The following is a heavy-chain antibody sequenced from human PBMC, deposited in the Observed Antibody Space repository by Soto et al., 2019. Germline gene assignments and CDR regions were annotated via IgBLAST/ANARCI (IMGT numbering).Heavy chain of an antibody. V-gene: IGHV1-2*02. CDR2: INPNRGGT. CDR3: ARWESGYSGYDPGY. CDR1: GYTFTGYY. Sequence: VASVKVSCKASGYTFTGYYMHWVRQAPGQGLEWMGWINPNRGGTNYAQKFQGRVTMTRDTSISTAYMELSRLRSDDTAVYYCARWESGYSGYDPGYWGQGTRVTVSS. J-gene: IGHJ4*02. D-gene: IGHD5-12*01.